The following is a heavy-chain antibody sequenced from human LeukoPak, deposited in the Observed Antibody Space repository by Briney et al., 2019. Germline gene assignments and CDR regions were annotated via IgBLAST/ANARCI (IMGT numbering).Heavy chain of an antibody. J-gene: IGHJ6*02. V-gene: IGHV3-48*04. CDR3: ARNPYYYDSSGYPHRYYYYGMDV. CDR1: GFTFRNHG. D-gene: IGHD3-22*01. CDR2: ISSSGSTI. Sequence: GGSLRLSCAASGFTFRNHGMHWVRQAPGKGLEWVSYISSSGSTIYYADSVKGRFTISRDNAKNSLYLQMNSLRAEDTAVYYCARNPYYYDSSGYPHRYYYYGMDVWGQGTTVTVSS.